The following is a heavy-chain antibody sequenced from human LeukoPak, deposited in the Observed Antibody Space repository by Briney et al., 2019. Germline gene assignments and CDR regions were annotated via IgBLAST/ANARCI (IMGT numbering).Heavy chain of an antibody. CDR3: ARVYSSSWISRNWFDP. CDR1: GYTFTSYA. Sequence: ASVKVSCTASGYTFTSYAMNWVRQAPGQGLEWMGWINTKTGIPKYAQGLTGRFVFSGDTSVSTAYLQISSLEAEDTGVYYCARVYSSSWISRNWFDPWGQGTLVTVSS. CDR2: INTKTGIP. J-gene: IGHJ5*02. V-gene: IGHV7-4-1*02. D-gene: IGHD6-13*01.